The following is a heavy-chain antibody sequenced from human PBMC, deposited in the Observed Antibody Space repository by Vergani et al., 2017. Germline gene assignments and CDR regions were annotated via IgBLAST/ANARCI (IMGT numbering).Heavy chain of an antibody. V-gene: IGHV4-61*01. CDR1: GGSVSSGRYY. CDR2: IYYSGST. Sequence: QVQLQESGPGLVKPSETLSLTCTVSGGSVSSGRYYWSWIRQPPGKGLEWIGYIYYSGSTNYNPSRKSRVTISVDTSKNQFSLKLSSVTAADTAVYYCARDYYGSGSYSDYYGMDVWGQGTTVTVSS. CDR3: ARDYYGSGSYSDYYGMDV. J-gene: IGHJ6*02. D-gene: IGHD3-10*01.